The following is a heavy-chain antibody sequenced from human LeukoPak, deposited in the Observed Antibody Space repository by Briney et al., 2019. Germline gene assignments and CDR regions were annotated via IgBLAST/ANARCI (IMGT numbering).Heavy chain of an antibody. V-gene: IGHV5-51*01. CDR2: IYPGDSDT. CDR1: GYSFTSYW. Sequence: GESLKISCKGSGYSFTSYWIGWVRQMPGKSLESMGIIYPGDSDTRYSPSFQGQVTISADKSISTAYLQWSSLKASDTAMYYCVKYSSSWYESGYFQHWGQGTLVTVSS. CDR3: VKYSSSWYESGYFQH. J-gene: IGHJ1*01. D-gene: IGHD6-13*01.